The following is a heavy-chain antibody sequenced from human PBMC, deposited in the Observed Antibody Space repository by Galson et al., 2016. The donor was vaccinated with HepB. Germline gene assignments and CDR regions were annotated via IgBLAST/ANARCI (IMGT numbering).Heavy chain of an antibody. D-gene: IGHD3-10*01. CDR2: IHHSRST. CDR1: GDSISSGIYY. V-gene: IGHV4-39*01. J-gene: IGHJ4*02. CDR3: ARHVHHYYYFDY. Sequence: ETLSPTCTVSGDSISSGIYYWGWIRQPPGKGLEWIGCIHHSRSTYPNPTLQSRITISVDISTNQFSLKLASVTAADTAFYYCARHVHHYYYFDYWGQGTLVTVSS.